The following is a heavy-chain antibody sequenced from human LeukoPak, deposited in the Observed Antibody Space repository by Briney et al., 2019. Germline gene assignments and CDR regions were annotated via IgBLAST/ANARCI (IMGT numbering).Heavy chain of an antibody. J-gene: IGHJ4*02. D-gene: IGHD3-16*01. CDR3: ARDRGGYRFDY. Sequence: SETLSLTCTVSGGSISSSSYYWGWIRQPPGKGLKWIGSIYYSGSTYYNPSLKSRVTISVDTSKNQFSLKLSSVTAADTAVYYCARDRGGYRFDYWGQGTLVTVSS. V-gene: IGHV4-39*07. CDR2: IYYSGST. CDR1: GGSISSSSYY.